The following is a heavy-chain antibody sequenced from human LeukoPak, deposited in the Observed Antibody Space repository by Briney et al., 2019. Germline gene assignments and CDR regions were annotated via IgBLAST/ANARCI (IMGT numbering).Heavy chain of an antibody. CDR3: ARVGMDSSGYYSNDY. D-gene: IGHD3-22*01. CDR1: GYTFTSYY. CDR2: INPSGGST. J-gene: IGHJ4*02. V-gene: IGHV1-46*01. Sequence: ASVKVSCKASGYTFTSYYMHWVRQAPGQGLEWMGIINPSGGSTSYAQKFQGRVTMTRDMSTSTVYMELSSLRSEDTAVYYCARVGMDSSGYYSNDYWGQGTLVTVSS.